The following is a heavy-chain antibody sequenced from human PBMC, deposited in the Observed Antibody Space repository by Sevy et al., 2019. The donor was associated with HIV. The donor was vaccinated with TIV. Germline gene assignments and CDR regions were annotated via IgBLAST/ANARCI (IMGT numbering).Heavy chain of an antibody. CDR3: ASDNGAYSSSWYYFDY. D-gene: IGHD6-13*01. J-gene: IGHJ4*02. CDR1: GFTFSSYS. CDR2: ISSSSSYI. V-gene: IGHV3-21*01. Sequence: GGSLRLSCAASGFTFSSYSMNWVRQAPGKGLEWVSSISSSSSYIYYADSVKGRFTISRDNAKNSLYLQMNSLRAEDTDVYYCASDNGAYSSSWYYFDYWGQGTLVTVSS.